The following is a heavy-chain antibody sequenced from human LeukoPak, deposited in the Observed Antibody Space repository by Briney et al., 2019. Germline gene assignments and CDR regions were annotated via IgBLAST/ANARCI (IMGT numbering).Heavy chain of an antibody. V-gene: IGHV1-46*01. CDR2: INPSGGST. CDR3: ACWNRDGYNFDY. CDR1: GYTFTSYY. Sequence: WASVKVSCKASGYTFTSYYMHWVRQAPGQGLEWMGIINPSGGSTSYAQKFQGRVTMTRDMSTSTVYMELSSLRSDDTAVYYCACWNRDGYNFDYWGQGTLVTVSS. J-gene: IGHJ4*02. D-gene: IGHD5-24*01.